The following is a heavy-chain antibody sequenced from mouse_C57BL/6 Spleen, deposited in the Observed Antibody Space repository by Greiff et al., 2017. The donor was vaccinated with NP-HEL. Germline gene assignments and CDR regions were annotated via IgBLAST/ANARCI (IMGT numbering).Heavy chain of an antibody. Sequence: QVQLQQPGAELVMPGASVKLSCKASGYTFTSYWITWVKQRPGQGLEWIGDIYPGSGSTNYNEKFKSKATLTVDTSSSTAYMQLSSLTSEDSAVYYCARCGSSGFYAMDYWGQGTSVTVSS. CDR2: IYPGSGST. V-gene: IGHV1-55*01. J-gene: IGHJ4*01. D-gene: IGHD3-2*02. CDR3: ARCGSSGFYAMDY. CDR1: GYTFTSYW.